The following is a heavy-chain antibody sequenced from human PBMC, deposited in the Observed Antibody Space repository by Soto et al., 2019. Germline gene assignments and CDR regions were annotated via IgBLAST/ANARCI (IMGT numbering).Heavy chain of an antibody. V-gene: IGHV4-4*07. CDR1: GGSISKFY. CDR3: VRDGSKSLRYWFVP. CDR2: VYATATT. Sequence: PSETLSLTCNVSGGSISKFYWAWLRNTAGNGLGWMGRVYATATTDYNPSLRSRVAMSVDISKKTFSLRLRSVTGADSGVYYCVRDGSKSLRYWFVPRGQGRVFTVSS. J-gene: IGHJ5*02.